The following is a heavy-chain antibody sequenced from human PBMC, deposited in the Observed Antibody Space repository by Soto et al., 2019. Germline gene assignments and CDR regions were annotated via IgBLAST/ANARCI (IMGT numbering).Heavy chain of an antibody. J-gene: IGHJ6*02. Sequence: ASVKVSCKASGYTFTGYYMHWVRQAPGQRLEWMGWINPNSGGTNYAQKFQGWVNMTRDTSISTAYMELSRLRSDDTAVYYCARDRGSSSWRSYYYYGMDVWGQGTTVTSP. CDR2: INPNSGGT. CDR1: GYTFTGYY. D-gene: IGHD6-13*01. V-gene: IGHV1-2*04. CDR3: ARDRGSSSWRSYYYYGMDV.